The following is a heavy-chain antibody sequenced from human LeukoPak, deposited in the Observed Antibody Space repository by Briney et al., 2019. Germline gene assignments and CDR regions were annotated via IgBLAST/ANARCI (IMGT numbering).Heavy chain of an antibody. V-gene: IGHV3-53*04. CDR3: AREGVDDSSGYYPNWFDP. CDR2: IYSGGST. CDR1: GFTVSSNY. Sequence: GGSLRLSCAASGFTVSSNYMSWVRQAPGKGLEWVSVIYSGGSTYYADSVKGRFTISRHNSKNTLYLQMNSLRAEDTAVCYCAREGVDDSSGYYPNWFDPWGQGTLVTVSS. J-gene: IGHJ5*02. D-gene: IGHD3-22*01.